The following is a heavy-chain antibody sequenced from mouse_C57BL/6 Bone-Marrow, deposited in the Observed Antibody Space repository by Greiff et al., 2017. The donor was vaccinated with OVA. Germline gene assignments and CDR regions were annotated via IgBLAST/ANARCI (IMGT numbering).Heavy chain of an antibody. D-gene: IGHD1-1*01. Sequence: EVQLQQSGAELVRPGASVKLSCTASGFTIKDDYMHWVKQRPEQGLEWIGWIDPENGDTEYASKFQGKATITADTSSTTASLQLRSLTSEDTAVYYCTTFTTVVARAYWGQGTLVTVSA. J-gene: IGHJ3*01. CDR3: TTFTTVVARAY. CDR2: IDPENGDT. V-gene: IGHV14-4*01. CDR1: GFTIKDDY.